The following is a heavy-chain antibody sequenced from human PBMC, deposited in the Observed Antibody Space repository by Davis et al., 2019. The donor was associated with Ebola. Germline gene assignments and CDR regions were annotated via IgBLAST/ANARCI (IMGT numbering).Heavy chain of an antibody. CDR2: IDWDDDK. CDR1: GFSLSTSGMC. J-gene: IGHJ4*02. Sequence: SGPTLVKPTQTLTLTCTFSGFSLSTSGMCVSWIRQPPGKALEWLARIDWDDDKYYSTSLKTRLTISKDTSKNQVVLTMINMEPVDTATYYCAHRLGRFGEWNFDYWGLGTLVTVSS. D-gene: IGHD3-10*01. CDR3: AHRLGRFGEWNFDY. V-gene: IGHV2-70*12.